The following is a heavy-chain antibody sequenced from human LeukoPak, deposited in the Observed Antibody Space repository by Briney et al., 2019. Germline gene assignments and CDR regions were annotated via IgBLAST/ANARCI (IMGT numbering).Heavy chain of an antibody. D-gene: IGHD2-2*02. CDR2: IYYSGST. CDR3: ARQRYCSSTSCYRNAEYFQH. J-gene: IGHJ1*01. CDR1: GGSISSSSYY. Sequence: ETLSLTCTVPGGSISSSSYYWGWIRQPPGKGLEWIGSIYYSGSTYYNPSLKSRVTISVDTSKNQFSLKLSSVTAADTAVYYCARQRYCSSTSCYRNAEYFQHWGQGTLVTVSS. V-gene: IGHV4-39*01.